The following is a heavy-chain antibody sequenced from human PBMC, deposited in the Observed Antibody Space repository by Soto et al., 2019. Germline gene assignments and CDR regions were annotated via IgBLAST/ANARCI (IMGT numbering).Heavy chain of an antibody. CDR1: GFTFDDYA. J-gene: IGHJ3*02. V-gene: IGHV3-53*01. Sequence: GGSLRLSCAASGFTFDDYAMHWVRQVPGKGLEWVSVIYSGGSTYYADSVKGRFTISRDNSKNTLYLQMNSLRAEDTAVYYCARDDPYYYDSSGYPNDAFDIWGQGTMVTVSS. CDR3: ARDDPYYYDSSGYPNDAFDI. D-gene: IGHD3-22*01. CDR2: IYSGGST.